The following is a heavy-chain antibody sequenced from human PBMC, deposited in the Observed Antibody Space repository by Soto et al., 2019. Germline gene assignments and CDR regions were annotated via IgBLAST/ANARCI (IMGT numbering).Heavy chain of an antibody. J-gene: IGHJ4*02. CDR2: INPNSGGT. CDR3: ARVQSYYYAGSGYYAFDY. CDR1: GYTFTDYY. V-gene: IGHV1-2*02. D-gene: IGHD3-22*01. Sequence: QVQLVQSGAEVKKPGASVKVSCKASGYTFTDYYMHWVRQAPGQGLEWMGWINPNSGGTNYAQKFQGRVTMTRETSISTAYMELSRLRYDDTAVYYCARVQSYYYAGSGYYAFDYWGQGTLVTVSS.